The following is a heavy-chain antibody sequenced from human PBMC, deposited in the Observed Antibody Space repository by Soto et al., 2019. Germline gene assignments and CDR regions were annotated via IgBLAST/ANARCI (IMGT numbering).Heavy chain of an antibody. J-gene: IGHJ4*02. D-gene: IGHD5-18*01. V-gene: IGHV4-59*01. CDR1: GGSISIYY. Sequence: SETMSLTCTVSGGSISIYYWSWIRQPPRKGLECIGYIYYSGSTNYNPSLKSRVTRSVDTSKNQFSLKLSSVTAADTAVYYCARGNVDTAMVTVYVYWGQGTLVTVSS. CDR3: ARGNVDTAMVTVYVY. CDR2: IYYSGST.